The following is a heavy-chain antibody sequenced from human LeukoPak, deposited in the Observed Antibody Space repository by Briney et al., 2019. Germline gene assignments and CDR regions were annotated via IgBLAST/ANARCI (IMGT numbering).Heavy chain of an antibody. CDR3: ARQDRVDYSNLGEY. J-gene: IGHJ4*02. CDR2: INPNTGDT. V-gene: IGHV1-2*02. CDR1: GYTLTDYY. D-gene: IGHD4-11*01. Sequence: ASVKVSCKASGYTLTDYYMHRVRQAPGQGLEWMGWINPNTGDTNYAQKFQGRVTMTRDTSISTAYMELSRLSSDDTAVYYCARQDRVDYSNLGEYWGQGTLVTVSS.